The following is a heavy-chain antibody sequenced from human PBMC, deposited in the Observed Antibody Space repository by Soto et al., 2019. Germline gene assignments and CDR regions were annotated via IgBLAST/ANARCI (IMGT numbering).Heavy chain of an antibody. Sequence: EVQLVESGGGLVQPGGSLRLSCAASGFTFSSYWMHWVRQAPGKGLVWVSRINSDGSSTNYADSVKGRFTISRDNARNTLFLQMDTLRAEDTAVYYWTRSGSSPYYYGMDVWCQGTTVNVSS. D-gene: IGHD6-6*01. J-gene: IGHJ6*02. V-gene: IGHV3-74*01. CDR2: INSDGSST. CDR3: TRSGSSPYYYGMDV. CDR1: GFTFSSYW.